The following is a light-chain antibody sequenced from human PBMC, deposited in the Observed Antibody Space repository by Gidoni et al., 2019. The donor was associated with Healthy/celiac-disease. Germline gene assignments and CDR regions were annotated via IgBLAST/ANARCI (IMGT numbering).Light chain of an antibody. J-gene: IGLJ1*01. CDR1: SSNIGSNY. Sequence: QSVLTQPPSASGTPGQSVTISCSGSSSNIGSNYVYRYQQLPGTAPKLRIYSNQPRPSGVPDRFSGSKSGTSASLAISGLRSEDEADYYCAAWDDSLSGFYVFGTGTKVTVL. CDR3: AAWDDSLSGFYV. CDR2: SNQ. V-gene: IGLV1-47*02.